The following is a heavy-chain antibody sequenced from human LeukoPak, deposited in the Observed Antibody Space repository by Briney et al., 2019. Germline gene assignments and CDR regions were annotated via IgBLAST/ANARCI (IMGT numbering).Heavy chain of an antibody. Sequence: GGSVRLSCAASGFTFSSYGMHWVRQAPGKGLVWVSRINSDGSSTSYADSVKGRFTISRDNAKNTLYLQMNRLRAEATAVYYCARVGGRSGWGFDYWGQGTRVTVSS. V-gene: IGHV3-74*01. CDR2: INSDGSST. J-gene: IGHJ4*02. CDR3: ARVGGRSGWGFDY. CDR1: GFTFSSYG. D-gene: IGHD6-19*01.